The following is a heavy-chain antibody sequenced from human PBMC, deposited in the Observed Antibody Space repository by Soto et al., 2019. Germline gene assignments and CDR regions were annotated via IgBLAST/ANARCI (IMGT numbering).Heavy chain of an antibody. V-gene: IGHV3-49*04. CDR3: TSAISGWYGDFTPSDYYFDY. D-gene: IGHD6-19*01. CDR2: IRSKAYGGTT. J-gene: IGHJ4*02. CDR1: GFTFGDYA. Sequence: GSLRLSCTASGFTFGDYAMSWVRQAPGKGLEWVGFIRSKAYGGTTEYAASVKGRFTISRDDSKSIAYLQMNSLKTEDTAVYYCTSAISGWYGDFTPSDYYFDYWGQGT.